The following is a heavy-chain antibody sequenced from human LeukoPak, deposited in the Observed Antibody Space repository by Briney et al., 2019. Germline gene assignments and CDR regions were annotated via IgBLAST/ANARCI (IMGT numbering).Heavy chain of an antibody. J-gene: IGHJ4*02. CDR2: INHGGNT. V-gene: IGHV4-34*01. Sequence: SETLSLTCAVYGASFGGYYWNWIRQTPGKGLEWIGEINHGGNTNYNPSLESRVTISLDASKNQFFLKLSSVSAADTAAYYCARRVERAALGRWSQGTLVTVSS. CDR1: GASFGGYY. D-gene: IGHD2-2*01. CDR3: ARRVERAALGR.